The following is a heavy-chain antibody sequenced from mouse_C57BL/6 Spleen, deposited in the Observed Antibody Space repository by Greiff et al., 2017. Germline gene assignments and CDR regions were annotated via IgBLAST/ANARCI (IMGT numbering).Heavy chain of an antibody. Sequence: VQLQQSGAELVKPGASVKLSCKASGYTFTEYTIHWVKQRSGQGLEWIGWFYPGRGSIKYNEKFKDKATLTADKSSSTVYMELSRLTSEDSAVDFCARHEARRDMTTVPWFAYWGQGTLVTGSA. D-gene: IGHD1-1*01. V-gene: IGHV1-62-2*01. CDR1: GYTFTEYT. J-gene: IGHJ3*01. CDR3: ARHEARRDMTTVPWFAY. CDR2: FYPGRGSI.